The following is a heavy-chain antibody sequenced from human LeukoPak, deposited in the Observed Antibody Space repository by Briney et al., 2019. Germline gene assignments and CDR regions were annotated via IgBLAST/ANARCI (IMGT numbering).Heavy chain of an antibody. CDR1: GYTFTGYY. V-gene: IGHV1-2*02. CDR3: ARDPIIAVAGTGGYFDY. CDR2: INPNSGGT. J-gene: IGHJ4*02. Sequence: EASVKVSCKASGYTFTGYYMHWVRQAPGQGLEWMGWINPNSGGTNYAQKFQGRVTMTRDTSISTAYMELSRLRSDDTAVYYCARDPIIAVAGTGGYFDYWGQGTLVTVSS. D-gene: IGHD6-19*01.